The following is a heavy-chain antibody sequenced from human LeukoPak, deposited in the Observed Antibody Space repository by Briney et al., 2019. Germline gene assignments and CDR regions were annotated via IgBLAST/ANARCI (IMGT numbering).Heavy chain of an antibody. D-gene: IGHD4-23*01. J-gene: IGHJ4*02. CDR1: GGSFSGYY. V-gene: IGHV4-34*01. CDR2: INHSGST. CDR3: ARLSNLFGDYGGNAGAFDY. Sequence: SETLSLTCAVYGGSFSGYYWSWIRQPPGKGLEWIGEINHSGSTNYNPSLKSRVTISIDTSKNQFSLKLSSVTAADTAVYYCARLSNLFGDYGGNAGAFDYWGQGTLVTVSS.